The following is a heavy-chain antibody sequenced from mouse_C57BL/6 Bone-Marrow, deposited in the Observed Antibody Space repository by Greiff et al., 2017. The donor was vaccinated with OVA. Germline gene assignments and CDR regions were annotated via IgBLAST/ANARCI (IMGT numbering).Heavy chain of an antibody. CDR2: IHPNSGST. Sequence: VQLQQPGAELVKPGASVKLSCKASGYTLTSYWMHWVKQRPGQGLEWIGMIHPNSGSTNYNEKFKSKATLTVDKSSSTAYMQLSSLTSEDSAVYYCARDGDYGSSYPAWFAYWGQGTLVTVSA. CDR1: GYTLTSYW. CDR3: ARDGDYGSSYPAWFAY. J-gene: IGHJ3*01. D-gene: IGHD1-1*01. V-gene: IGHV1-64*01.